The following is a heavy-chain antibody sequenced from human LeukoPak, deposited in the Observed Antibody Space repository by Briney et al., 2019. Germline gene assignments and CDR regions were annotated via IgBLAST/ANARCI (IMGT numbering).Heavy chain of an antibody. Sequence: KPGGSLRLSCAASGFTFSSYSMNWVRQAPGKGLEWVSSISSSSSYIYYADPVKGRFTISRDNAKNSLYLQMNSLRAEDTAVYYCARTDASGTMIVVGYTDYYFDYWGQGTLVTVSS. CDR2: ISSSSSYI. D-gene: IGHD3-22*01. CDR1: GFTFSSYS. J-gene: IGHJ4*02. CDR3: ARTDASGTMIVVGYTDYYFDY. V-gene: IGHV3-21*01.